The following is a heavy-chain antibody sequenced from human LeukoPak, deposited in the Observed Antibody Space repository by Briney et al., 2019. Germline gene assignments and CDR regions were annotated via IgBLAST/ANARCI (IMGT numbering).Heavy chain of an antibody. Sequence: SGTLSLTSTDSGGSPNNYYWSWIRQPPGKTLEWIAYLYYSGSTNYNPSIKSRVTISVDTSKNQFSLKLNSVTAADTALYYCARVDDWNALEYWGQGTLVTVCS. D-gene: IGHD1-1*01. V-gene: IGHV4-59*01. J-gene: IGHJ4*02. CDR1: GGSPNNYY. CDR3: ARVDDWNALEY. CDR2: LYYSGST.